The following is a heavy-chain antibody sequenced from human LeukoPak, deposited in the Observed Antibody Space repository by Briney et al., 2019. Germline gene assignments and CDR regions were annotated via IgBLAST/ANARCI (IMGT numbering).Heavy chain of an antibody. V-gene: IGHV1-69*05. CDR3: ARGGEYSSSSVDYYYMDV. D-gene: IGHD6-6*01. Sequence: SVKVSCKASGGTFSSYAISWVRQAPGQGLEWMGGIIPIFGTANYAQKFQGRVTITTDESTSTAYMELSSLRSEDTAVYHCARGGEYSSSSVDYYYMDVWGKGTTVTVSS. J-gene: IGHJ6*03. CDR1: GGTFSSYA. CDR2: IIPIFGTA.